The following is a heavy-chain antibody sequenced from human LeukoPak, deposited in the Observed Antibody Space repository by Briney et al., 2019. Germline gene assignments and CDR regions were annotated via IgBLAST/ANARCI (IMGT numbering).Heavy chain of an antibody. CDR3: ARSYYYGSGTN. J-gene: IGHJ4*02. V-gene: IGHV3-23*05. CDR2: IYSSGST. CDR1: GFTFSSYG. Sequence: GSLRLSFAASGFTFSSYGMSWVRQAPGKGLEWVSVIYSSGSTYYADPVKGRFTISRDNSKNTLYLQMNSLRAEDTAVYYCARSYYYGSGTNWGQGTLVTVSS. D-gene: IGHD3-10*01.